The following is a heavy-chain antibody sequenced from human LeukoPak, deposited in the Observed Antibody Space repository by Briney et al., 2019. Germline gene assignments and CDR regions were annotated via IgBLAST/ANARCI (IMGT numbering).Heavy chain of an antibody. CDR2: ISSSSTI. J-gene: IGHJ4*02. D-gene: IGHD3-16*01. Sequence: GGSLRLSCAASGFTFSSYSMNWVRQAPGKGLEWVSYISSSSTIYYADSVKGRSTISRDNAKNSLYLQMNSLRAEDTAVYYCARTGSARFGAVSGSPVWGQGTLVTVSS. V-gene: IGHV3-48*01. CDR1: GFTFSSYS. CDR3: ARTGSARFGAVSGSPV.